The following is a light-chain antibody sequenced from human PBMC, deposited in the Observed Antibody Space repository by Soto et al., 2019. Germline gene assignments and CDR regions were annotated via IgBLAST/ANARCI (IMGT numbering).Light chain of an antibody. J-gene: IGLJ1*01. Sequence: GLTQPASVSRSPGQSITSSSTRTNSDVGSYNLVSWYQQHPGKAPKLVIYKGSERPSGVSNRFSGSKSGNTASLTISGHQAEDEADYYCCSYAGSITFYVFGTGTKVTVL. V-gene: IGLV2-23*01. CDR2: KGS. CDR1: NSDVGSYNL. CDR3: CSYAGSITFYV.